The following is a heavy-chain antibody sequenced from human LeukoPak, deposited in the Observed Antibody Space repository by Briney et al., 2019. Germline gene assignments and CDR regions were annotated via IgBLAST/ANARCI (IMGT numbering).Heavy chain of an antibody. CDR3: ARERGRSGQLLISWFDP. Sequence: ASVKVSCKASGYTFTGYYMHWVRQAPGQGLEWMGWINPNSGGTNYAQKFQGRVTMTRDTSISTAYIELSRLRSDDTAVYYCARERGRSGQLLISWFDPWGQGTLVTVSS. J-gene: IGHJ5*02. CDR1: GYTFTGYY. V-gene: IGHV1-2*02. CDR2: INPNSGGT. D-gene: IGHD2-2*01.